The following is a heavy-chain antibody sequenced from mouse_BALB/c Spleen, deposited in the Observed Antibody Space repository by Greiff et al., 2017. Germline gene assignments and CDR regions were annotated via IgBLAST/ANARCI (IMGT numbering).Heavy chain of an antibody. CDR1: GYTFTSYW. Sequence: QVQLKESGAELAKPGASVKMSCKASGYTFTSYWMHWVKQRPGQGLEWIGYINPSTGYTEYNQKFKDKATLTADKSSSTAYMQLSSLTSEDSAVYYCAITTAFYAMDYWGQGTSVTVSS. CDR3: AITTAFYAMDY. J-gene: IGHJ4*01. D-gene: IGHD1-2*01. CDR2: INPSTGYT. V-gene: IGHV1-7*01.